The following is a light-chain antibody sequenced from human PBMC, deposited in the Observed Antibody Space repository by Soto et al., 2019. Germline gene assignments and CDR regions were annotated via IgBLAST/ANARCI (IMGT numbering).Light chain of an antibody. CDR2: AAS. CDR3: LQDYNCPRT. V-gene: IGKV1-6*01. J-gene: IGKJ1*01. CDR1: QGIRND. Sequence: AIQMTQSPSSLSASVGDRVVITCRASQGIRNDLGWYQQKPGKAPKLLIYAASSLQSGVPSRFSGSGSGTDFTLTISSLQPEDFGTYYCLQDYNCPRTFGQGTKVDIK.